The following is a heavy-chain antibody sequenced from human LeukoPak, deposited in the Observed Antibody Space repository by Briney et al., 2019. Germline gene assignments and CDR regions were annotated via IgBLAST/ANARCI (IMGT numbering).Heavy chain of an antibody. CDR1: EFTFSSYW. J-gene: IGHJ4*02. Sequence: SGGSLRLSCVASEFTFSSYWMSWVRQAPGKGLEWVANIKRDGSEEYYVDSVKGRFIISRDNAKNSMYLLMNSLRAEDTAVYYCARGSYSGNCYYFDYWGQGSQVTVSS. V-gene: IGHV3-7*01. CDR3: ARGSYSGNCYYFDY. CDR2: IKRDGSEE. D-gene: IGHD1-26*01.